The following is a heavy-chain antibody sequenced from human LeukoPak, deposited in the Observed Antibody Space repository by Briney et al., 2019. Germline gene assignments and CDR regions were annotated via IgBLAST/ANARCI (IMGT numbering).Heavy chain of an antibody. D-gene: IGHD4-23*01. V-gene: IGHV4-34*01. CDR3: ASFAYGGKGD. J-gene: IGHJ4*02. Sequence: MPSETLSLTCAVYGGSFSGYYWSWIRQPPGKGLEWIGEINHSGSTNYNPSLKSRVTISVDTSKNQFSLKLSSVTAADTAVYYCASFAYGGKGDWGQGTLVTVSS. CDR2: INHSGST. CDR1: GGSFSGYY.